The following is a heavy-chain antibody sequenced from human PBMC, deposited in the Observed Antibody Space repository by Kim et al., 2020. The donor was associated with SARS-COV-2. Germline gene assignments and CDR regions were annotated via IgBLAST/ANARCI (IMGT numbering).Heavy chain of an antibody. CDR3: ARHLAYYDSEPLDY. CDR1: GYRFTDYW. D-gene: IGHD3-3*01. CDR2: IAPGDPYP. Sequence: GESLKISCQGSGYRFTDYWISWVRQMPGKGLEWVGRIAPGDPYPSYSPSFQGRVTISADTSINTAYVHWSNLRTSDTAIFYCARHLAYYDSEPLDYWGQG. V-gene: IGHV5-10-1*01. J-gene: IGHJ4*02.